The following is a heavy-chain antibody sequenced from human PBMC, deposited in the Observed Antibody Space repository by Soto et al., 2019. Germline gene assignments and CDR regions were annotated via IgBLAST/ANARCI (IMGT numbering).Heavy chain of an antibody. CDR3: ARSHRDDWGSPDYFDY. CDR1: GGSISSGGYY. Sequence: SETLSLTCTVSGGSISSGGYYWSWIRQHPGKGLEWIGYIYYNGDTYYNPSLKSRVSISIDTSKNQFSLRLTSVTAADTAVYYCARSHRDDWGSPDYFDYWGQGTLVTVSS. V-gene: IGHV4-31*03. J-gene: IGHJ4*02. D-gene: IGHD7-27*01. CDR2: IYYNGDT.